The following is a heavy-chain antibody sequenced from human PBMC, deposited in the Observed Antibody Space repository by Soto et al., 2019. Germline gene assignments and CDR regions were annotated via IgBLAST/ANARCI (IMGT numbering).Heavy chain of an antibody. D-gene: IGHD1-26*01. CDR1: GYTFSAYA. Sequence: ASVKVSCKASGYTFSAYAMHWVRQAPGQRLEWMGWINAGNGNTKYSHKFQGRVTIVRDTSARTAYMELSSLRSDDTAVYYCARGTESGSYPLPTRPFDIWGQGTMVTVSS. CDR3: ARGTESGSYPLPTRPFDI. V-gene: IGHV1-3*01. J-gene: IGHJ3*02. CDR2: INAGNGNT.